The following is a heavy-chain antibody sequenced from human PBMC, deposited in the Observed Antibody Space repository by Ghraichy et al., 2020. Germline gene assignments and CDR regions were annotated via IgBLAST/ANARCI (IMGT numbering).Heavy chain of an antibody. CDR3: ARGAHIVVVSGARFDP. CDR1: GGSFSGYY. Sequence: GSLRLSCAVYGGSFSGYYWSWIRQPPGKGLEWIGEINHSGSTNYNPSLKSRVTISVDTSKNQFSLKLSSVTAADTAVYYCARGAHIVVVSGARFDPWGQGTLVTVSS. V-gene: IGHV4-34*01. J-gene: IGHJ5*02. D-gene: IGHD2-15*01. CDR2: INHSGST.